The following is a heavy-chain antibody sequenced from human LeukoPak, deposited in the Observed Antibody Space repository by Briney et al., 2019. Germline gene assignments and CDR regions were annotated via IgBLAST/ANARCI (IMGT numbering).Heavy chain of an antibody. CDR1: GGSISSYY. J-gene: IGHJ4*02. D-gene: IGHD4-17*01. CDR3: ARDYGDSPFDY. CDR2: IYYSGST. Sequence: SETLSLTCTVSGGSISSYYWSWIRQPPGKGLEWIGYIYYSGSTNYNPSLKSRVTTSADTSKNQFSLKLSSVTAADTAVYYCARDYGDSPFDYWGQGTLVTVSS. V-gene: IGHV4-59*01.